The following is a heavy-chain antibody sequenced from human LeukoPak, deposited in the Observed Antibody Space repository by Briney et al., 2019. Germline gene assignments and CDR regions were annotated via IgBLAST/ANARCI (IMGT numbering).Heavy chain of an antibody. CDR1: GGTFSSYT. D-gene: IGHD3-3*01. V-gene: IGHV1-69*02. J-gene: IGHJ4*02. Sequence: GASVKVSCKASGGTFSSYTISWVRQAPGQGLEWMGRIIPILGIANYAQKFQGRVTITADKSTSTAYMELSSPRSEDTAVYYCARGGTYYDFWSGYLSHNYFDYWGQGTLVTVSS. CDR2: IIPILGIA. CDR3: ARGGTYYDFWSGYLSHNYFDY.